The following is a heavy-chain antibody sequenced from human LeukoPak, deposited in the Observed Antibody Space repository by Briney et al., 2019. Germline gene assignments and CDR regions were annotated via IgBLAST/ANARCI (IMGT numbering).Heavy chain of an antibody. Sequence: SQTLSLTCTVSGGSISSGSYYWSWIGQPAGKGLEWIGRIYTSGSTNYNPSLKSRVTISVDTSKNQFSLKLSSVTAADTAVYYCARVSGYCSGGSCPPVGIWGQGTMVTVSS. V-gene: IGHV4-61*02. CDR3: ARVSGYCSGGSCPPVGI. CDR2: IYTSGST. D-gene: IGHD2-15*01. CDR1: GGSISSGSYY. J-gene: IGHJ3*02.